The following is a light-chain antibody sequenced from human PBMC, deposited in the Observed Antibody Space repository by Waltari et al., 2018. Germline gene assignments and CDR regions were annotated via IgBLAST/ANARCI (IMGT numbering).Light chain of an antibody. CDR1: QSVSKS. V-gene: IGKV3-20*01. CDR3: QHYGSLPET. J-gene: IGKJ1*01. CDR2: GAS. Sequence: IVFTHSPRTLSLSAGERDTLPCKTSQSVSKSLAWDQQKPDPAHKLIIYGASSIASVLEHMISSSAARTDFRLTISRLAAEEFAKYCWQHYGSLPETFGQGTKVEIK.